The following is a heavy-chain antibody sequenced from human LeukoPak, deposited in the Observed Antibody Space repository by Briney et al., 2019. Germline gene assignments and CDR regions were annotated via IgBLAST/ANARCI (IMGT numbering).Heavy chain of an antibody. CDR1: GGSISSYY. CDR3: ASSPYSSSPYFDY. J-gene: IGHJ4*02. V-gene: IGHV4-59*01. D-gene: IGHD6-6*01. Sequence: SETLSLTCTVSGGSISSYYWSWIRQPPGKGLEWIGYIYYSGSTNYNPSLKSRVTISVDTSKNQFSLKLSSVTVADTAVYYCASSPYSSSPYFDYWGQGTLVTVSS. CDR2: IYYSGST.